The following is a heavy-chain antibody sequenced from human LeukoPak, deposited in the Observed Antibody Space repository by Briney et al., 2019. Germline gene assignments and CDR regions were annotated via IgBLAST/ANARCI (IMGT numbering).Heavy chain of an antibody. Sequence: GGSLRLSCEASGFTLRSYSMSWVRQAPGKGLEWVSSINWGSNHIYYADAVQGRFTISRDNAKNSLYRQMNSLRAEDTAIYYCARDNSGWSRDYWGQGTLVTVSS. V-gene: IGHV3-21*06. CDR1: GFTLRSYS. CDR3: ARDNSGWSRDY. J-gene: IGHJ4*02. D-gene: IGHD6-19*01. CDR2: INWGSNHI.